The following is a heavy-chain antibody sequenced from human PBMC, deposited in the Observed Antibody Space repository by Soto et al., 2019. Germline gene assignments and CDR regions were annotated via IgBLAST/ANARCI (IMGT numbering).Heavy chain of an antibody. J-gene: IGHJ6*03. CDR3: AKDRSDASYRYMDV. CDR1: GFTFDDYA. CDR2: ISWNSGSI. Sequence: GGSLRLSCAASGFTFDDYAMHWVRQAPGKGLEWVSGISWNSGSIGYADPVKGRFTISRDNAKNSVYLQMNSLRAEDTALYYCAKDRSDASYRYMDVWGKGTTVTVSS. V-gene: IGHV3-9*01. D-gene: IGHD3-16*02.